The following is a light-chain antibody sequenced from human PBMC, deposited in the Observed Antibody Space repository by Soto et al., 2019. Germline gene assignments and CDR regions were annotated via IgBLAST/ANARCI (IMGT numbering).Light chain of an antibody. CDR2: GAS. CDR3: QQYGISWT. J-gene: IGKJ1*01. V-gene: IGKV3-20*01. CDR1: QSVSSY. Sequence: EIVLTQSPGTLSLSPGERATLSCRASQSVSSYLAWYQQKPGQAPRLLIYGASSRATGIPDRFSGGGSGTDFTLTISRLEPEDFAVYYCQQYGISWTFGQGTKVEIK.